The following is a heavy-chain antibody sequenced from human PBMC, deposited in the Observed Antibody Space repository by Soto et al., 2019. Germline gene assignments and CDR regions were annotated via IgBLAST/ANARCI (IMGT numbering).Heavy chain of an antibody. CDR1: GYFFTSHY. CDR3: ARAARSIHYYFDF. V-gene: IGHV1-46*01. Sequence: ASVKVSCKASGYFFTSHYMHWVRQAPGQGLEWMGIINPSGGSTNYAQKFQGRVIMTRDTSTNTVFLEMNRLRTEDTAIYHCARAARSIHYYFDFWGRGTPVTVSS. J-gene: IGHJ4*01. D-gene: IGHD3-10*01. CDR2: INPSGGST.